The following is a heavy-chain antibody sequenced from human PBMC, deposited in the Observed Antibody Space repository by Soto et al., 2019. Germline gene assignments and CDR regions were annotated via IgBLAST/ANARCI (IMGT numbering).Heavy chain of an antibody. CDR2: TRGSGGAT. Sequence: GGSLRLSCAASGFTFNTYAVTWVRQAPGKGLEWVSITRGSGGATDYADSVKGRFTISRDNSKNTLYLQMNSLRAEDTAVYYCARSGFDHDAFDIWGQGTMVTV. D-gene: IGHD3-10*01. CDR1: GFTFNTYA. V-gene: IGHV3-23*01. J-gene: IGHJ3*02. CDR3: ARSGFDHDAFDI.